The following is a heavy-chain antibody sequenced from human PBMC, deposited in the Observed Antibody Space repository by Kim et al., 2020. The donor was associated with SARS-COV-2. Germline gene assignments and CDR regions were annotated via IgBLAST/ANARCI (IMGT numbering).Heavy chain of an antibody. CDR2: IDPSDSYT. V-gene: IGHV5-10-1*01. J-gene: IGHJ4*02. Sequence: GESLKISCKGSGYRFTSYWISWVRQMPGKGLEWMGRIDPSDSYTNYSPSFQGHVTISADKSISTAYLQWSSLKASDTAMYYCARGEGGQPYYFDYWGQGTLVTVSS. CDR3: ARGEGGQPYYFDY. D-gene: IGHD2-15*01. CDR1: GYRFTSYW.